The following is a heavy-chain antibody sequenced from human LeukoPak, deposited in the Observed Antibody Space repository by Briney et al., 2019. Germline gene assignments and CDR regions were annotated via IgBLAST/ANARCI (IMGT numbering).Heavy chain of an antibody. CDR3: AKIKVRGVIIKGTDDY. CDR2: ISGSGGST. D-gene: IGHD3-10*01. J-gene: IGHJ4*02. Sequence: GGSLRLSCAASGFTFSSYAMSWVRQAPGKGLEWVSAISGSGGSTYYADSVKGRFTISRDNSKNTLYLQMNSLRAEDTAVYYCAKIKVRGVIIKGTDDYWGQGTLVTVSS. CDR1: GFTFSSYA. V-gene: IGHV3-23*01.